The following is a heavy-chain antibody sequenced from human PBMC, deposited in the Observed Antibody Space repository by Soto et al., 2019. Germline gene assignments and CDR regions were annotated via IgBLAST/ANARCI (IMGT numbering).Heavy chain of an antibody. Sequence: SETLSLTCTVSGGSISSGGYYWSWIRRHPGKGLEWIGYIYYSGSTYYNPSLKSRVTISVDTSKNQFSLKLSSVTAADTAVYYCARAEGSYYYDSSGIYGMDVWGQGTTVTVSS. V-gene: IGHV4-31*03. CDR3: ARAEGSYYYDSSGIYGMDV. J-gene: IGHJ6*02. CDR2: IYYSGST. D-gene: IGHD3-22*01. CDR1: GGSISSGGYY.